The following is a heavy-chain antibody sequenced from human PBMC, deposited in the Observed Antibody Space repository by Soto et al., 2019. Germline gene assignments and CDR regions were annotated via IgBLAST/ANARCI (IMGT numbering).Heavy chain of an antibody. CDR1: GGSISSLH. D-gene: IGHD3-22*01. CDR3: ARSMDVTLTVVYRAEYFDS. J-gene: IGHJ4*02. CDR2: IHYSGST. Sequence: QVQLQESGPGLVKPSETLSLTCTVSGGSISSLHWSWIRQPPGKGLAWIGYIHYSGSTNYNPSLKSRVTISVDTPKNQFSLKLSSVTAADTAVYYCARSMDVTLTVVYRAEYFDSWGQGTLVTVSS. V-gene: IGHV4-59*01.